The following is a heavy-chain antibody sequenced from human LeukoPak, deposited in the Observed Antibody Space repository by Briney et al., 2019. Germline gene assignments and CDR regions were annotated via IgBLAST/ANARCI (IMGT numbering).Heavy chain of an antibody. CDR3: ARYCRSGSCYSGRTFDP. V-gene: IGHV4-4*09. D-gene: IGHD2-15*01. CDR2: FYTSGST. Sequence: SETLSLTCTVSGDSINTHYWSWIRQSPGKGLEWIAYFYTSGSTNFNPSLKGRVTISVYTSKNQFSLKLNSVTAADTAVYYCARYCRSGSCYSGRTFDPWGQGTRVTVSS. CDR1: GDSINTHY. J-gene: IGHJ5*02.